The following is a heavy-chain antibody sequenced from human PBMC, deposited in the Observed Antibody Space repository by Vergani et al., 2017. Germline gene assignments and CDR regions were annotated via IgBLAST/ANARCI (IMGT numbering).Heavy chain of an antibody. D-gene: IGHD3-3*01. Sequence: VQLVESGGGVVQPGRSLRLSCAASGFTFSSYWMSWVRQAPGKGLEWVANIKQDGSEKYYVDSVKGRFTISRDNAKNSLYLQMNSLRAEDTAVYYCARDRDTHYDFWSGYYSGYFDYWGQGTLVTVSS. CDR3: ARDRDTHYDFWSGYYSGYFDY. V-gene: IGHV3-7*01. CDR2: IKQDGSEK. J-gene: IGHJ4*02. CDR1: GFTFSSYW.